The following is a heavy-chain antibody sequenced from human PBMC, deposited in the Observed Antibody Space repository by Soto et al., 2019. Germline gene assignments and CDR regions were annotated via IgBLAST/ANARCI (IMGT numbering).Heavy chain of an antibody. J-gene: IGHJ4*02. CDR2: IYYSGST. CDR1: GGSISSYY. Sequence: SETLSLTCTVSGGSISSYYWSWIRQPPGKGLEWIGYIYYSGSTNYNPSLKSRFTISVDTSKNQFSLKLSSVTAADTAVYYCARHRDYGDYYFDYWGQGTLVTVS. D-gene: IGHD4-17*01. CDR3: ARHRDYGDYYFDY. V-gene: IGHV4-59*08.